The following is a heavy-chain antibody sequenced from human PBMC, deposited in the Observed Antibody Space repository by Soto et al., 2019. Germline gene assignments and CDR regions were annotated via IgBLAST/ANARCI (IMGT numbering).Heavy chain of an antibody. J-gene: IGHJ6*02. D-gene: IGHD3-3*01. CDR3: ARIAYDFWSGYLYYGMDV. CDR1: GGSFSGYY. CDR2: INHSGST. V-gene: IGHV4-34*01. Sequence: SETLSLTCAVYGGSFSGYYWSWIRQPPGKGLEWIGEINHSGSTNYNPSLKSRVTISVDASKNQFSLKLSSVTAADTAVYYCARIAYDFWSGYLYYGMDVWGQGTTITVSS.